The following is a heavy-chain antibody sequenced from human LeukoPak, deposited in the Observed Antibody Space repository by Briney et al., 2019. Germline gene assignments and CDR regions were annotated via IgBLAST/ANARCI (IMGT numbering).Heavy chain of an antibody. D-gene: IGHD5-18*01. CDR3: ARDAAELWAY. CDR1: GGSISSYY. V-gene: IGHV4-59*01. J-gene: IGHJ4*02. Sequence: PSETLSLTCTVSGGSISSYYWSWIRQPPGKGLEWIGYIYYSGSTNYNPSLKSRVTISVDTSKNQFSLKLSSVTAADTAVYYCARDAAELWAYWGQGTLVTVSS. CDR2: IYYSGST.